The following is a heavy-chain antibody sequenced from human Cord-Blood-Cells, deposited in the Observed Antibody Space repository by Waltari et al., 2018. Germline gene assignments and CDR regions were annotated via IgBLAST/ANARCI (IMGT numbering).Heavy chain of an antibody. CDR1: GGSFSGYY. D-gene: IGHD5-18*01. Sequence: QVQLQQWGAGLLKPSETLSLTCAVYGGSFSGYYWSCIRQPPGKGLEWIGEINHSGSTNYNPSLKSRVTISVDTSKNQFSLKLSSVTAADTAVYYCASQKKIKYRTYYYYGMDVWGQGTTVTVSS. CDR2: INHSGST. CDR3: ASQKKIKYRTYYYYGMDV. V-gene: IGHV4-34*01. J-gene: IGHJ6*02.